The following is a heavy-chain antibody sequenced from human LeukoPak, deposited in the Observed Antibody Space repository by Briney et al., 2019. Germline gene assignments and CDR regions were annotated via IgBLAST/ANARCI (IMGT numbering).Heavy chain of an antibody. Sequence: GGSLRLSCAASGFTLSTYSMNWVRQAPGKGLEWISYINSDTYSNTIHYADTVKGRFTISRDNAKNSLYLQMNSLRAEDTALYYCAKDLRLNVLRYFDWLFDYWGQGTLVTVSS. CDR1: GFTLSTYS. J-gene: IGHJ4*02. D-gene: IGHD3-9*01. CDR3: AKDLRLNVLRYFDWLFDY. CDR2: INSDTYSNTI. V-gene: IGHV3-48*04.